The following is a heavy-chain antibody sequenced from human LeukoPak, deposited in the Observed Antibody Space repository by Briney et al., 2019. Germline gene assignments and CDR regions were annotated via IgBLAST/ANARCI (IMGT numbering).Heavy chain of an antibody. D-gene: IGHD2-15*01. V-gene: IGHV3-9*01. J-gene: IGHJ4*02. CDR1: GFTFDDYA. CDR3: AKDFRYCSGGSCYSGGYFDY. CDR2: SSWNSGSI. Sequence: GRSLRLSCAASGFTFDDYAMHWVRQAPGKGLEWVSGSSWNSGSIGYADSVKGRFTISRDNAKNSLYLQMNSLRAEDTALYYCAKDFRYCSGGSCYSGGYFDYWGQGTLVTVSS.